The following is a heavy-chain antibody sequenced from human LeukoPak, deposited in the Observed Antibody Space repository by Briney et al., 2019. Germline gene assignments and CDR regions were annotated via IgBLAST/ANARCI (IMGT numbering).Heavy chain of an antibody. CDR2: INPSGGTT. Sequence: ASVKVSCKASGYTFTNYYMHWVRQAPGQGLEWMGIINPSGGTTSYAQKFQGRLTMTRDMSTSTVYMELSSLRSDDTAVYSCARGGDYGDGGWDYFDYWGQGTLVTVSS. D-gene: IGHD4-17*01. CDR3: ARGGDYGDGGWDYFDY. J-gene: IGHJ4*02. CDR1: GYTFTNYY. V-gene: IGHV1-46*01.